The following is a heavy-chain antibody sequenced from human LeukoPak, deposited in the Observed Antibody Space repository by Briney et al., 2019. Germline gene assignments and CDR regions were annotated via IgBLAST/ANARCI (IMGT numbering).Heavy chain of an antibody. J-gene: IGHJ4*02. Sequence: GGSLRLSCAASGFTFNSYAMSWVRQAPGKELEWVSAISASGGSTYYADSVKGRFTISRDNSKNTLYLQMNSMRAEDTAVYYCVRTTYGPEYWGQGTLVTVSS. CDR3: VRTTYGPEY. V-gene: IGHV3-23*01. D-gene: IGHD1-1*01. CDR1: GFTFNSYA. CDR2: ISASGGST.